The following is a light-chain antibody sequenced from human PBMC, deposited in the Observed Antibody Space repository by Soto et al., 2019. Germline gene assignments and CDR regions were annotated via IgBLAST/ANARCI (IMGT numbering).Light chain of an antibody. CDR3: QQYYSSPYT. Sequence: DIVMTQSPDSLAVSLGERATINCRSSQNILYSSNNKNYLAWYQQKPGQPPNLLIYWASTRESGVPDRFSGSGSGTDFTLTISGLQAEDVAVDYCQQYYSSPYTFGQGTKLEIK. J-gene: IGKJ2*01. CDR1: QNILYSSNNKNY. V-gene: IGKV4-1*01. CDR2: WAS.